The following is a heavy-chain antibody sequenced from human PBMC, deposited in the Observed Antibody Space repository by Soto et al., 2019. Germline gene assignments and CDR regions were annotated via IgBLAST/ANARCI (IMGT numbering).Heavy chain of an antibody. CDR1: GFIFSDYS. Sequence: GGSLRLSCAASGFIFSDYSMAWVRQTPEKGLEWVSGMSISGEKTFYADSVNGRFTVSRDSSKNTAYLQMNSLRVEDTAVYYCARWSGFGDLWGQGTLVTVS. CDR2: MSISGEKT. D-gene: IGHD3-10*01. V-gene: IGHV3-23*01. CDR3: ARWSGFGDL. J-gene: IGHJ4*02.